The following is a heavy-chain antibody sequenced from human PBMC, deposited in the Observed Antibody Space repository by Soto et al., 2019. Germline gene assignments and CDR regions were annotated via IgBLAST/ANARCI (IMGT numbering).Heavy chain of an antibody. D-gene: IGHD5-18*01. CDR1: GFSVSTSGVG. J-gene: IGHJ4*02. CDR2: IYWDDDK. CDR3: AHGIRVRGYCYGYRSLDFAY. Sequence: QITLKESGPTLVKPTQTLTLTCTSSGFSVSTSGVGVGWIRQPPGKALEWLALIYWDDDKRYSPCLKSRLTITTATPKNQPVLTMTNMDPVDTATYYCAHGIRVRGYCYGYRSLDFAYWGQGTLVTVSS. V-gene: IGHV2-5*02.